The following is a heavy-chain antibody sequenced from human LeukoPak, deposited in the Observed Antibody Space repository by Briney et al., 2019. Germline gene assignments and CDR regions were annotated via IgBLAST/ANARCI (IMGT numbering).Heavy chain of an antibody. D-gene: IGHD6-13*01. CDR1: GFTFDDYA. CDR3: VSSGQIAAAGII. J-gene: IGHJ4*02. CDR2: ISWNSGSI. Sequence: GGSLRLSCAASGFTFDDYAMHWVRQAPGKGLEWVSGISWNSGSIGYADSVKGRFTISRDNAKNSLYLQMNSLRAEDTAVYYCVSSGQIAAAGIIWGQGTLVTVSS. V-gene: IGHV3-9*01.